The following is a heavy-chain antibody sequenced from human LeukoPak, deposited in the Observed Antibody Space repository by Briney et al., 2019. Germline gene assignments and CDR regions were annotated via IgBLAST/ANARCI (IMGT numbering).Heavy chain of an antibody. CDR1: GYSFTSYW. V-gene: IGHV5-51*01. J-gene: IGHJ6*02. D-gene: IGHD6-13*01. Sequence: GESLKISCKGSGYSFTSYWIGWVRQMPGKGLEWMGIIYPGDSDTRYSPSFQGQVTISADKSISTAHLQWSSLKASDTAMYYCARGAAGTVPDYYYFGMDVWGQGTTVTVSS. CDR2: IYPGDSDT. CDR3: ARGAAGTVPDYYYFGMDV.